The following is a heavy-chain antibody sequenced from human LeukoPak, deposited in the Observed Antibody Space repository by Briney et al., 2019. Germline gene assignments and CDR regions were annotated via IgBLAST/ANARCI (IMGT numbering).Heavy chain of an antibody. CDR3: ARGVYAGSGY. D-gene: IGHD2-8*01. CDR1: GDSISNNY. J-gene: IGHJ4*02. CDR2: VFYRGNT. V-gene: IGHV4-59*01. Sequence: SETLSLTCTVSGDSISNNYWSWIRQSPGKGLEWIGNVFYRGNTNYNPSLKSRVTISVDTSKNQFSLELNSVTAADTAVYYCARGVYAGSGYWGQGALVTVSS.